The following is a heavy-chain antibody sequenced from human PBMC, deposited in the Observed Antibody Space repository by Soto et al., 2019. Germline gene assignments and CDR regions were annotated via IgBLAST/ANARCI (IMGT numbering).Heavy chain of an antibody. V-gene: IGHV1-69*01. J-gene: IGHJ4*02. CDR2: IIPIFGTA. CDR1: GGTFSSYA. Sequence: QVQLVQSGAEVKKPGSSVKVSCKASGGTFSSYAISWVRQAPGQGLEWMGGIIPIFGTANYAQKFQGRVTITADESTSKAYMELSSLRSEDTAVYYCARDQDSSGYDDGIHPPNFAYWGQGTLVTVSS. CDR3: ARDQDSSGYDDGIHPPNFAY. D-gene: IGHD3-22*01.